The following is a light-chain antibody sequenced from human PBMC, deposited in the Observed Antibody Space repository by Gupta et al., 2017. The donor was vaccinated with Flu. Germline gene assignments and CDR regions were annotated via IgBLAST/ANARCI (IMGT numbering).Light chain of an antibody. CDR2: GAS. CDR3: QQYNNWPKT. CDR1: QSVSSN. J-gene: IGKJ2*01. Sequence: EIVMTQSPATLSVSPGETATLSCRASQSVSSNLAWYQHKPGQAPRLLIYGASTRATGIPARFSGSGSGTEFTLTISSLQSEDFAVYYCQQYNNWPKTFGQGTKLEIK. V-gene: IGKV3-15*01.